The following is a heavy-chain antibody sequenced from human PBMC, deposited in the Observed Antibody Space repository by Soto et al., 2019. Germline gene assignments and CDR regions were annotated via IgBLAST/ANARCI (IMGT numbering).Heavy chain of an antibody. CDR1: VGSISSYY. V-gene: IGHV4-59*01. J-gene: IGHJ5*02. CDR3: AREGSYGYEGKWFDP. Sequence: SETLSLTCTVSVGSISSYYWSWIRQPPGKGLEWIGYIYYSGSTNYNPSLKSRVTISVDTSKNQFSLKLSSVTAADTAVYYCAREGSYGYEGKWFDPWGQGTLVTVS. D-gene: IGHD5-18*01. CDR2: IYYSGST.